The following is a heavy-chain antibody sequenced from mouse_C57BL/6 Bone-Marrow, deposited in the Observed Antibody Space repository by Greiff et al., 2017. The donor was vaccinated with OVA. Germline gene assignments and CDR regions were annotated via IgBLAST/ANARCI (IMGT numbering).Heavy chain of an antibody. J-gene: IGHJ4*01. CDR1: GFTFSDLY. CDR2: ISNGGGST. CDR3: ARLDAMDY. V-gene: IGHV5-12*01. Sequence: EVQGVESGGGLVQPGGSLKLSCAASGFTFSDLYMYWIRQTPEKRLEWVAYISNGGGSTYYPDTVKGRFTISRDNAKNTLYLQMSRLKSEDTAMYYCARLDAMDYWGQGTSVTVSS.